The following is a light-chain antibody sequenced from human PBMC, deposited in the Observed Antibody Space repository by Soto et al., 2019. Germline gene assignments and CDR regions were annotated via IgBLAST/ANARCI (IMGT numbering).Light chain of an antibody. CDR2: KAS. V-gene: IGKV1-5*03. CDR3: QQYNNYEYT. J-gene: IGKJ2*01. Sequence: DIQMTQYPSTLSASVGDRVTITCRASQSISTWLAWYQQKPGKAPKLLIYKASSLESGVPSRFSGSGSGTEFTLTISSLLPDDFATYYCQQYNNYEYTFGQGTKLEIQ. CDR1: QSISTW.